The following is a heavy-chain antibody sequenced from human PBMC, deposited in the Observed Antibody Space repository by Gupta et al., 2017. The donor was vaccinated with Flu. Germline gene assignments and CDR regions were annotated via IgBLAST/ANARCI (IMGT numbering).Heavy chain of an antibody. V-gene: IGHV4-59*01. D-gene: IGHD5-12*01. Sequence: PGKGLEWLGFVQDSGSTNYNTALMGRVNISVDTSKNQFSLRLTSVTAADTAVYYCARGPPGGGYEWWFDHWGPGTLVTGSS. CDR2: VQDSGST. J-gene: IGHJ5*02. CDR3: ARGPPGGGYEWWFDH.